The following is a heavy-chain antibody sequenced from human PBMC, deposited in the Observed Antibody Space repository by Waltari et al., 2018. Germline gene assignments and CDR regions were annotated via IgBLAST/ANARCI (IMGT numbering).Heavy chain of an antibody. Sequence: EVQLVESGGGLVQPGGSLRLPCAASGFSFSIYAMHWVRQAPGKGLEYVSAISSNGVSTYYANSMKGRLSISRDNSKNTLYLQMGSLRAEDMAVYYCARSPDQPDSLDYYMDVWGKGTTVTVSS. J-gene: IGHJ6*03. CDR2: ISSNGVST. V-gene: IGHV3-64*01. D-gene: IGHD2-21*01. CDR1: GFSFSIYA. CDR3: ARSPDQPDSLDYYMDV.